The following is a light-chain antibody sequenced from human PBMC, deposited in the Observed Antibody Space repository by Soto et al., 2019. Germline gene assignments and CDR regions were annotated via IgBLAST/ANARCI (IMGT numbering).Light chain of an antibody. Sequence: EMVLTQSPGTLSLSPGERATLSCRASQSVSSNFLAWYQQKPGQAPRLLIYGASNRATGFPDRFSGSGSGTDFTLTITRLEPEDFAVYFCQQSGSSPRTFGQGTKVEIK. V-gene: IGKV3-20*01. CDR2: GAS. CDR1: QSVSSNF. CDR3: QQSGSSPRT. J-gene: IGKJ1*01.